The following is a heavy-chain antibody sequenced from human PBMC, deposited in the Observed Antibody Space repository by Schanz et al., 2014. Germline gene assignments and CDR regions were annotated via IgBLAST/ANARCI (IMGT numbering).Heavy chain of an antibody. CDR3: AKDHPSSGWPAFDV. CDR1: GFTVNNYA. D-gene: IGHD6-19*01. Sequence: EVQLLESGGGLVQPGGSLRLSCTVSGFTVNNYAMNWVRQAPGRGLEWVSGITRQGTTYYADFVKGRFSISRALSSNTLYLQMNSLRADDSAIYYCAKDHPSSGWPAFDVWGQGTQVTVSS. CDR2: ITRQGTT. V-gene: IGHV3-23*01. J-gene: IGHJ4*02.